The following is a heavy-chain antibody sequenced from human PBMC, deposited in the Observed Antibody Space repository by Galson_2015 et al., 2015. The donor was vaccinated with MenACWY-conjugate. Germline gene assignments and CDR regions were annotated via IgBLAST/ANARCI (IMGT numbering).Heavy chain of an antibody. CDR2: IKQDGSEK. Sequence: SLRLSCPAFGFTFNNYWMRWVRQVPGKGPEWVANIKQDGSEKYYVDSVRGRFTISRDNAKSSLFLQMNSLRVEDTAVYYCARDLGFYCSHNDCYSPYWGQGTVVTVSS. CDR3: ARDLGFYCSHNDCYSPY. CDR1: GFTFNNYW. D-gene: IGHD2-15*01. J-gene: IGHJ4*02. V-gene: IGHV3-7*03.